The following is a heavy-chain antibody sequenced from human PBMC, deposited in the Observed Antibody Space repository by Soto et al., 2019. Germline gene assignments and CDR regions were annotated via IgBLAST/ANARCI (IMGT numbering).Heavy chain of an antibody. V-gene: IGHV3-49*03. CDR2: IRSKAYGGTT. CDR3: TRESYSGYDYGYFDY. D-gene: IGHD5-12*01. CDR1: GFTFGDYA. Sequence: PGGSLRLSCTASGFTFGDYAMSWFRQAPGKGLEWVGFIRSKAYGGTTEYAASVKGRFTISRDDSKSIAYLQMNSLKTEDTAVYYCTRESYSGYDYGYFDYWGQGTLVTVSS. J-gene: IGHJ4*02.